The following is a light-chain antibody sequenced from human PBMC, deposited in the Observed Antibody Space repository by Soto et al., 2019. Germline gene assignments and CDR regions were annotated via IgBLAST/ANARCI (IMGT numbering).Light chain of an antibody. CDR1: QSVRNNY. CDR2: GAS. V-gene: IGKV3-20*01. Sequence: EIVLTHFPGTLSLSPGERATLSCRASQSVRNNYLAWYQQKPGQAPRLVIFGASNRATGIPDRFSASGSGKEFTLTISRLEPEDVAVYYCQQYATSPLTFGHGTKVEI. CDR3: QQYATSPLT. J-gene: IGKJ1*01.